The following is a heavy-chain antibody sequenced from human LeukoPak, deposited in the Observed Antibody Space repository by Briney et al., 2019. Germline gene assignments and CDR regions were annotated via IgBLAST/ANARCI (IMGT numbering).Heavy chain of an antibody. CDR3: ARTGSWSWFDP. J-gene: IGHJ5*02. Sequence: SETLSLTCTVYGGSFSGYYWSWIRQPPGKGLEWIGEINHSGSTNYNPSLKTRVTISLDTSKNQFSLKLTSVTAADTAVYYCARTGSWSWFDPWGQGTLSPSPQ. CDR2: INHSGST. CDR1: GGSFSGYY. D-gene: IGHD6-13*01. V-gene: IGHV4-34*01.